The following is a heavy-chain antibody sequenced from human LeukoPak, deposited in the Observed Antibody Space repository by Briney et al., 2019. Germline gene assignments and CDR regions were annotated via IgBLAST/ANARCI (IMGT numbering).Heavy chain of an antibody. V-gene: IGHV3-21*01. J-gene: IGHJ3*02. Sequence: GGSLRLSCAASGFTFSSYSMNWVRQAPGKGLEWVSSISSSSSYIYYADSVKGRFTISRDNAKNSLYLQMNSLRAEDTAVYYCARDDGYGDYFLKHAFDIWGQGTMVTVSS. CDR2: ISSSSSYI. CDR3: ARDDGYGDYFLKHAFDI. D-gene: IGHD4-17*01. CDR1: GFTFSSYS.